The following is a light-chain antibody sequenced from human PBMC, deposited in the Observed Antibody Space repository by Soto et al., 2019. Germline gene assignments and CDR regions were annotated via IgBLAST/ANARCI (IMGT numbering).Light chain of an antibody. J-gene: IGKJ4*01. CDR2: DTS. V-gene: IGKV3-15*01. CDR3: QQYNNWPLT. Sequence: EVVMTQSPATLSVSPGDGATLSCRASQNVHSNLAWYQQKPGQAPRLLIYDTSTRATDIPFKFSGGGSGTEFTLTISRLQSEDFAVYYCQQYNNWPLTFGGGTKVEIQ. CDR1: QNVHSN.